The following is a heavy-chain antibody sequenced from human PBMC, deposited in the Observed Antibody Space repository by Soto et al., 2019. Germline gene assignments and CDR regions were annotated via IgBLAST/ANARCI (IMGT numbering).Heavy chain of an antibody. CDR3: ASGSQPLYYYYGMDV. Sequence: GESLKISCKGSGYSFTSYLMGWVRQMPGKGLEWMGIIYPGDSDTRYSPSFQGQVTISADKSISTAYLQWSSLKASDTAMYYCASGSQPLYYYYGMDVWGQGTTVTVSS. D-gene: IGHD5-12*01. CDR2: IYPGDSDT. CDR1: GYSFTSYL. V-gene: IGHV5-51*01. J-gene: IGHJ6*02.